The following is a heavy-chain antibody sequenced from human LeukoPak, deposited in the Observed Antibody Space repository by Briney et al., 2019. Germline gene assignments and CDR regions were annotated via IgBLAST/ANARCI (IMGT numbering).Heavy chain of an antibody. Sequence: GGSLRLSCAASGFTFSSYAMSWVRQAPGKGLEWVSAISGSGGSTYYADSVKGRFTISRDNSKNTLYLRMNSLRAEDTAVYYCAKDSPEAHFWSGYTFYFDYWGQGTLVTVSS. CDR3: AKDSPEAHFWSGYTFYFDY. D-gene: IGHD3-3*02. V-gene: IGHV3-23*01. J-gene: IGHJ4*02. CDR2: ISGSGGST. CDR1: GFTFSSYA.